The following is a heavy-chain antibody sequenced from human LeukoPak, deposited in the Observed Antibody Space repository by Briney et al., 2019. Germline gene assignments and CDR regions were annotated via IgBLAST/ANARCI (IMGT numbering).Heavy chain of an antibody. CDR2: IYHSGST. J-gene: IGHJ4*02. V-gene: IGHV4-4*02. Sequence: GSLRLFCAASGFTVKDNFMSWVRQAPGKGLEWIGAIYHSGSTNYNPSLKSRVTISVDKSKNQFSLKLSSVTAADTAVYYCARVPTSLLWFGEFDYWGQGTLVTVSS. CDR3: ARVPTSLLWFGEFDY. CDR1: GFTVKDNF. D-gene: IGHD3-10*01.